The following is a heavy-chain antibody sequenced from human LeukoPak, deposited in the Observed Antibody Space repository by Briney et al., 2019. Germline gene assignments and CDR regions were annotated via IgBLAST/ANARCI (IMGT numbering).Heavy chain of an antibody. D-gene: IGHD3-22*01. CDR3: ARIHGGYCDSSGYGSFDY. J-gene: IGHJ4*02. Sequence: SGPTLLNPTQTLTLTFTFSGFSLSTSGMCVSWIRQPPGKALEWLAPTDWDEDKYYSTSLKTRLTISKDTSKNQVVLTMTNMDPVDTATYYCARIHGGYCDSSGYGSFDYWGRGTLVTVSS. CDR2: TDWDEDK. CDR1: GFSLSTSGMC. V-gene: IGHV2-70*01.